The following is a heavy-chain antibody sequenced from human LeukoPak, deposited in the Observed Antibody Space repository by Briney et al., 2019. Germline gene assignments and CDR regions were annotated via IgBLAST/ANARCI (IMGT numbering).Heavy chain of an antibody. CDR1: GFTFSSYA. J-gene: IGHJ6*02. CDR2: ISGSGGST. D-gene: IGHD1-26*01. CDR3: AKDSGGNYYYYGMDV. Sequence: GGSLRLSCAASGFTFSSYAMSWVRQAPGKGLEWLSAISGSGGSTYYADSVKGRFTISRDNSKNTLYLQMNSLSAEDTAVYYCAKDSGGNYYYYGMDVWGQGTTVTVSS. V-gene: IGHV3-23*01.